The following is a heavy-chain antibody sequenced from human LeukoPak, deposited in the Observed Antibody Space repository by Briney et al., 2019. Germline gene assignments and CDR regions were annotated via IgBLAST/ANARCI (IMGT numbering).Heavy chain of an antibody. CDR2: INHSGST. J-gene: IGHJ5*02. Sequence: SETLSLTCAVYGGSFSGYYWSWIRRPPGKGLEWIGEINHSGSTNYNPSLKSRVTISVDTSKNQFSLKLSSVTAADTAAYYCAARWGPGNWFDPWGQGTLVAVSS. V-gene: IGHV4-34*01. CDR3: AARWGPGNWFDP. CDR1: GGSFSGYY. D-gene: IGHD2-21*02.